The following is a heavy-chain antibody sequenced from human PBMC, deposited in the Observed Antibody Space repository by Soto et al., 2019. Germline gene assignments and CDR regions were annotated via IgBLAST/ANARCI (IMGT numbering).Heavy chain of an antibody. CDR1: GFSLSNARMG. D-gene: IGHD6-6*01. V-gene: IGHV2-26*01. J-gene: IGHJ6*02. CDR2: IFSNDEK. Sequence: SGPTLVNPTETLTLTCTVSGFSLSNARMGVSWIRQPPGKALEWLAHIFSNDEKSYSTSLKSRLTISKDTSKSQVVLTMTNMDPVDTATYYCARVPYSSSSETYYYYGMDVWGQGTTVTVSS. CDR3: ARVPYSSSSETYYYYGMDV.